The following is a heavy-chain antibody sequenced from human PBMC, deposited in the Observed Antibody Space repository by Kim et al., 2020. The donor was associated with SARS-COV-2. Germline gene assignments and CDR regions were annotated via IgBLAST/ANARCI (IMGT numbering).Heavy chain of an antibody. J-gene: IGHJ4*02. CDR1: GFTVSSNY. CDR2: IYSGGST. V-gene: IGHV3-53*01. D-gene: IGHD3-22*01. CDR3: ARVINSGYYYDSSGPFDY. Sequence: GGSLRLSCAASGFTVSSNYMSWVRQAPGKGLEWVSVIYSGGSTYYADSVKGRFTISRDNSKNTLYLQMNSLRAEDTAVYYCARVINSGYYYDSSGPFDYWGQGTLVTVSS.